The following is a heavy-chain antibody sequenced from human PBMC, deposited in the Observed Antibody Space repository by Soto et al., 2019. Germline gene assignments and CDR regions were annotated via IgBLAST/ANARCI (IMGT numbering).Heavy chain of an antibody. V-gene: IGHV1-69*13. J-gene: IGHJ4*02. D-gene: IGHD3-22*01. Sequence: ASAKVSCKASGGTLSSYAISWVRQAPGQGLEWMGGIIPIFGTANYAQKFQGRVTITADESTSTAYMELSSLRSEDTAVYYCTRAPYDSSGYWGGYFDYWGQGTLVTVSS. CDR2: IIPIFGTA. CDR1: GGTLSSYA. CDR3: TRAPYDSSGYWGGYFDY.